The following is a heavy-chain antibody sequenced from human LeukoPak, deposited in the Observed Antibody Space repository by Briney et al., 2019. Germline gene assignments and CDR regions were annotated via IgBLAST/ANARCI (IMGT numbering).Heavy chain of an antibody. V-gene: IGHV4-59*01. Sequence: SETLSLTCTVSGGSISSYYWSWIRQTPGKGLDWIGYIYYSGSTNFNPSLKSRVTISVDTSKNQFSLKMSSVTAADTAVYFCARGGPPGYYYDYYMDVWGKGTTVTISS. CDR3: ARGGPPGYYYDYYMDV. J-gene: IGHJ6*03. CDR2: IYYSGST. CDR1: GGSISSYY.